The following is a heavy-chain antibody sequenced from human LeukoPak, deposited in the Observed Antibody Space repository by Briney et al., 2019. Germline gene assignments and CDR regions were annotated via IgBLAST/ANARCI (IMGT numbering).Heavy chain of an antibody. D-gene: IGHD1-26*01. CDR3: ASLGAMTSIDY. J-gene: IGHJ4*02. CDR2: IYYSGST. Sequence: KPSETLSLTCTVSGGSISSYYWSWTRQPPGKGLEWIGYIYYSGSTNYNPSLKSRVTISVDTSKNQFSLKLSSVTAADTAVYYCASLGAMTSIDYWGQGTLVTVSS. CDR1: GGSISSYY. V-gene: IGHV4-59*01.